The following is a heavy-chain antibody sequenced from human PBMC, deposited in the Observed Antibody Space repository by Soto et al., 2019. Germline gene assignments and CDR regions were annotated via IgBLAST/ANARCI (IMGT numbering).Heavy chain of an antibody. CDR2: ISSTTNYI. CDR1: GFTFTRYS. CDR3: ARESEDLTSNFDY. V-gene: IGHV3-21*06. J-gene: IGHJ4*02. Sequence: PGGSLRLSCAASGFTFTRYSMNWVRQAPVKGLEWVSSISSTTNYIYYGDSMKGRFTISRDNAKNSLYLEMNSLRAEDTAVYYCARESEDLTSNFDYWGQGTLVTVSS.